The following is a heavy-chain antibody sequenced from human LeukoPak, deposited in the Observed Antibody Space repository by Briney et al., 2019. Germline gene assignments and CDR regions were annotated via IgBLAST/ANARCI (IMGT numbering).Heavy chain of an antibody. Sequence: ASVKVSCKVSGYTFTGYYMHWVRQAPGQGLEWMGWINPNSGGTNYAQKFQGRVTMTGDTSISTAYMGLSRLRSNDTAVYYCARSRVVPAEWPGWYGAEAYYFDYWGQGTLVTVSS. CDR3: ARSRVVPAEWPGWYGAEAYYFDY. J-gene: IGHJ4*02. CDR1: GYTFTGYY. D-gene: IGHD2-2*01. CDR2: INPNSGGT. V-gene: IGHV1-2*02.